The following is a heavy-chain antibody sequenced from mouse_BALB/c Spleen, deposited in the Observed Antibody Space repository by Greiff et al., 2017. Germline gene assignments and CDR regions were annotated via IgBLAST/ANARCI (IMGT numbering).Heavy chain of an antibody. J-gene: IGHJ3*01. Sequence: EVQLVESGPDLVKPSQSLSLTCTVTGYSITSGYSWHWLRQFPGNKLEWMDYIHYSGSTNYNPSLKSRISITRDTSKNQFFLQLNSVTTEDTATYYCARSGGYRYASWFAYWGQGTLVTVSA. V-gene: IGHV3-1*02. CDR1: GYSITSGYS. CDR2: IHYSGST. D-gene: IGHD2-14*01. CDR3: ARSGGYRYASWFAY.